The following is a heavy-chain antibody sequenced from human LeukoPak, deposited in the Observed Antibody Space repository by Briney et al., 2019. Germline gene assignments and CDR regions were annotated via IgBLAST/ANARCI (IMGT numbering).Heavy chain of an antibody. CDR1: GFTFSSYA. CDR3: LKDRLGTGDY. CDR2: ITSNGDTT. J-gene: IGHJ4*02. Sequence: PGGSLRLSCSASGFTFSSYAMHWVRQVPGKGLEYVSSITSNGDTTYYTDSVKGRFTISRDNSKNTLYLQMSSLRAEDTAVYYCLKDRLGTGDYWGQGTLVSVSS. D-gene: IGHD7-27*01. V-gene: IGHV3-64D*06.